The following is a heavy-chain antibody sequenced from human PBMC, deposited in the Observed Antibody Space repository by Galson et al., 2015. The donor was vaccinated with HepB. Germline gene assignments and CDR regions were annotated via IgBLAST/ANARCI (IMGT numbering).Heavy chain of an antibody. J-gene: IGHJ4*02. CDR3: ARDLTVTTPFDY. CDR1: GFTFSSYE. D-gene: IGHD4-17*01. V-gene: IGHV3-48*03. Sequence: SLRLSCAASGFTFSSYEMNWVRQAPGKGLEWVSYISSSGSTIYYADSVKGRFTISRDNAKNSLYLQMNSLRAEDTAVYYCARDLTVTTPFDYWGQGTLVTVSS. CDR2: ISSSGSTI.